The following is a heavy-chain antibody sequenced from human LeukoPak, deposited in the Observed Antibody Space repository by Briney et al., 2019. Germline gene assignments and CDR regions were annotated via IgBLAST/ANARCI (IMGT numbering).Heavy chain of an antibody. CDR3: AKYSGSYYYPPNWDS. V-gene: IGHV3-23*01. D-gene: IGHD1-26*01. Sequence: PGGSLRLSCAASGITFSSYAMSWVRQAPGKGLEWVSGISGSGSSTYYADSVKGRFTLSRDYPKNTLYLQMNSLRAEDTAVYFCAKYSGSYYYPPNWDSWGQGTLVTVSS. J-gene: IGHJ4*02. CDR2: ISGSGSST. CDR1: GITFSSYA.